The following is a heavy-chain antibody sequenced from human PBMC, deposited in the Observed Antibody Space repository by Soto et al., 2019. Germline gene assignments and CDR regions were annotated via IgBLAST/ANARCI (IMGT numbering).Heavy chain of an antibody. V-gene: IGHV4-31*03. CDR3: ARVPHPNYYGSCILHWFDP. CDR1: GGSISSGGYY. CDR2: IYYSGSS. Sequence: QVQLQESGPGLVKPSQTLSLTCTVSGGSISSGGYYWSWIRQHPGKGLEWIGYIYYSGSSYYNPSLKSRVTIAVDTSKNQFCLKLSSVTAADTAVYYCARVPHPNYYGSCILHWFDPWGQGTLVTVSS. J-gene: IGHJ5*02. D-gene: IGHD3-10*01.